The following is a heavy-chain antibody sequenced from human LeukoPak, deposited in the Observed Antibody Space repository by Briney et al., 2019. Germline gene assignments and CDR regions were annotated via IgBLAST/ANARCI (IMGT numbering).Heavy chain of an antibody. J-gene: IGHJ4*02. V-gene: IGHV4-59*02. D-gene: IGHD4-17*01. CDR1: GGSVSGFY. Sequence: PSETLSLTCSVSGGSVSGFYWSWIRQPPGKGLEYIGYISHSGSTNYNPSLKSRLTISVDTSKNQFSLRLNFVTAADTAVYYCARIHDYGDYAFDYWGQGTMVTVSS. CDR2: ISHSGST. CDR3: ARIHDYGDYAFDY.